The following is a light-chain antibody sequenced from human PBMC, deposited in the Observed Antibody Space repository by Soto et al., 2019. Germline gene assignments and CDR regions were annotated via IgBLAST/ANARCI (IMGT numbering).Light chain of an antibody. Sequence: DIPITQSPSTLSASVADRDTIACRASQSIGDLLAWYQQKPGEAPKLLIYKASYLESGVPSRFSGSGSGTEFTLTISSLQPEDLATYYCQHYSAFSVTFGQGTKVDIK. CDR1: QSIGDL. V-gene: IGKV1-5*03. CDR2: KAS. J-gene: IGKJ1*01. CDR3: QHYSAFSVT.